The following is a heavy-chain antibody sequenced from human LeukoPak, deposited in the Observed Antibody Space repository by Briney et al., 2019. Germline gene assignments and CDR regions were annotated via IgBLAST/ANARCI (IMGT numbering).Heavy chain of an antibody. J-gene: IGHJ5*02. D-gene: IGHD3-10*01. CDR3: ARTKVFWFDP. V-gene: IGHV1-69*05. CDR2: IIPIFGTA. CDR1: GGTFSSYA. Sequence: EASVKVSCKASGGTFSSYAISWVRQAPGQGLEWMGRIIPIFGTANYAQKFQGRVTITTDESTSTAYMELSSLRSEDTAVYYCARTKVFWFDPWGQGTLVTVSS.